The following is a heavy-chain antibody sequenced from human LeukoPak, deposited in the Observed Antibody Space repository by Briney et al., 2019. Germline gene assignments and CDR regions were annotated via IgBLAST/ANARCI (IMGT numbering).Heavy chain of an antibody. CDR3: ARDANYYGSGSNDAFDI. J-gene: IGHJ3*02. CDR1: GFTFSSYS. CDR2: ISSSSSYI. V-gene: IGHV3-21*01. Sequence: GGSLRLSCAASGFTFSSYSMNWVRQAPGKGLEWVSSISSSSSYIYYADSVKGRFTISRDNAKNSLYLQMNSLRAEDTAVYYCARDANYYGSGSNDAFDIWGQGTMVTVSS. D-gene: IGHD3-10*01.